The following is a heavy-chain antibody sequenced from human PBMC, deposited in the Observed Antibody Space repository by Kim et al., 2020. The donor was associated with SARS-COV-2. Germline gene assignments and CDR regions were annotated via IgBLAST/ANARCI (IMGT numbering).Heavy chain of an antibody. J-gene: IGHJ6*01. D-gene: IGHD7-27*01. CDR2: ISWNSGSI. Sequence: GGSLRLSCAASGFTFGDYAMHWVGQAPGKGLEWVSGISWNSGSIGYADSVKGRFTISRDNAKNSLYLQMNSLRAEDTALYYCAKDIGNWGSGYYYYGMDV. V-gene: IGHV3-9*01. CDR1: GFTFGDYA. CDR3: AKDIGNWGSGYYYYGMDV.